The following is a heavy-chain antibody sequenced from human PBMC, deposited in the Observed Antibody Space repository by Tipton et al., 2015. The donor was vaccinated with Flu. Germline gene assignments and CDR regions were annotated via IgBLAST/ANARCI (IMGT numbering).Heavy chain of an antibody. CDR2: INPNSGVA. CDR3: ARVGRGDFPYYDYGMDV. Sequence: QLVQSGAEVKKPGASVKVSCEASGYTFSGYYLHWVRQAPGQGLEWMGRINPNSGVANYAQKFQGRVTVTRDTSVTTAYMEMSSLRSDDTAVYYCARVGRGDFPYYDYGMDVWGQGTTVTVSS. V-gene: IGHV1-2*06. D-gene: IGHD2-21*02. CDR1: GYTFSGYY. J-gene: IGHJ6*02.